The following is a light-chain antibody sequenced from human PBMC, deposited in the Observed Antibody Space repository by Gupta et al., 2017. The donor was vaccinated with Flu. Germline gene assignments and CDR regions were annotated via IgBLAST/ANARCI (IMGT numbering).Light chain of an antibody. CDR3: QQYGSSPRGGFT. Sequence: SLSPGERATLSCRASQSVAANYLAWYQQRPGQAPRLLIYGASSRATGIPDRFSGSGSGTDFALTISRLEPEEFALYYCQQYGSSPRGGFTFGPGTKVDIK. CDR2: GAS. CDR1: QSVAANY. V-gene: IGKV3-20*01. J-gene: IGKJ3*01.